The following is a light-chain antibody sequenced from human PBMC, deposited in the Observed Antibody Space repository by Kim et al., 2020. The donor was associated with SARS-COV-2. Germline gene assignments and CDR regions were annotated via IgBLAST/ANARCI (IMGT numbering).Light chain of an antibody. CDR1: QSLLYSSDNKYY. CDR3: QQYDESPST. V-gene: IGKV4-1*01. Sequence: DIVMTQSPDSLAVSLGERATINCKSSQSLLYSSDNKYYLAWYKQKRGQPPKLLIYWASTRESGVPDRFSGSGSGADFTLTISSLLAEDVAVYYCQQYDESPSTFGGGTKLEI. J-gene: IGKJ4*01. CDR2: WAS.